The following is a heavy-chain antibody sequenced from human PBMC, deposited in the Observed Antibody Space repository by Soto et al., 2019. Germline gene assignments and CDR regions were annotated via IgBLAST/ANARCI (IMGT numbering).Heavy chain of an antibody. D-gene: IGHD3-9*01. CDR3: AKDQGLRYVDWLFAFDI. V-gene: IGHV3-30*18. CDR1: GFTFSSYG. J-gene: IGHJ3*02. Sequence: QVQLVESGGGVVQPGRSLRLSCAASGFTFSSYGMHWVRQAPGKGLEWVAVISYDGSNKYYADSVKGRLTISRDNSKNTLYLQMNSLRAYAPAVYYCAKDQGLRYVDWLFAFDIWGQGTMVTVS. CDR2: ISYDGSNK.